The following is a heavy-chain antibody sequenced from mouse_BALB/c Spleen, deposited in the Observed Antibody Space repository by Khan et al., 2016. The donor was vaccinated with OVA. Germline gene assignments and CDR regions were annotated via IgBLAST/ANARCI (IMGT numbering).Heavy chain of an antibody. D-gene: IGHD2-3*01. CDR3: TRPADGGYYDY. J-gene: IGHJ2*01. CDR1: GYTFTDYD. CDR2: ISTYSGNT. Sequence: QVQLQQPGPELVRPGVSVKISCKGSGYTFTDYDMHWVKQSHAKSLEWIGLISTYSGNTNYRQKFKGKATMTVDKSSSTAYMELARLTSEDSAIYYCTRPADGGYYDYWGQGTTLTVSS. V-gene: IGHV1S137*01.